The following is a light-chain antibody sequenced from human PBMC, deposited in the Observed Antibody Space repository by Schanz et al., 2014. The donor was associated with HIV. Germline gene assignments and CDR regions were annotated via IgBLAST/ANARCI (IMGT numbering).Light chain of an antibody. J-gene: IGLJ2*01. CDR3: ASYAGSNNLV. V-gene: IGLV2-14*01. CDR2: EVS. CDR1: SSDVGGYDY. Sequence: QSALTQPASVSGSPGQSITISCTGDSSDVGGYDYVSWYQQHPGKAPKLMIYEVSKRPSGVSGHFSGSKSGNTASLTISGLQAEDEAYYYCASYAGSNNLVFGGGTKLTVL.